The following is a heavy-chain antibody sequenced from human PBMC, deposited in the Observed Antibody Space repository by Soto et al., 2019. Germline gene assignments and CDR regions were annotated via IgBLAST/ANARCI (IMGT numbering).Heavy chain of an antibody. CDR1: GYTFTSYG. Sequence: ASVKVSCKASGYTFTSYGISWVRQDTGQGLEWMGWISAYNGNTNYAQKLQGRVTMTTDASTSTAYMELRSLRSDDTAVYYCARDPRGYCSGGSCYWFDYWGQGTLVTVSS. V-gene: IGHV1-18*01. D-gene: IGHD2-15*01. CDR3: ARDPRGYCSGGSCYWFDY. CDR2: ISAYNGNT. J-gene: IGHJ4*02.